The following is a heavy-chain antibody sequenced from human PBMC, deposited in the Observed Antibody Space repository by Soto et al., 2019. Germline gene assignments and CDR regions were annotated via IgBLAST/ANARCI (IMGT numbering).Heavy chain of an antibody. CDR3: ARGRGTYYFDSSGLGDAFDI. CDR2: IWYDGTTK. J-gene: IGHJ3*02. CDR1: GFSFSDYG. V-gene: IGHV3-33*01. Sequence: GGSLRLSCAASGFSFSDYGMYWVRQSPGKGLEWVAVIWYDGTTKYYADSVKGRFTISRDNSKNTLYLQMNSLRAEDTAVYYCARGRGTYYFDSSGLGDAFDIWGQGTMVTVSS. D-gene: IGHD3-22*01.